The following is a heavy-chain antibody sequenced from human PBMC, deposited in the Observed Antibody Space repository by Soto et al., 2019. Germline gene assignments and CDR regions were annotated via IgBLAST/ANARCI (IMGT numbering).Heavy chain of an antibody. CDR1: GDSVSSNSAA. V-gene: IGHV6-1*01. CDR2: TYYRSKWYN. CDR3: ARDSGSYYRFGNVFDY. D-gene: IGHD1-26*01. J-gene: IGHJ4*02. Sequence: SQTLSLTCAISGDSVSSNSAAWNWIRQSPSRGFEWLGRTYYRSKWYNDYAVSVKSRITINPDTSKNQFSLQLNSVTPEDTAVYYCARDSGSYYRFGNVFDYWGQGTLVTVSS.